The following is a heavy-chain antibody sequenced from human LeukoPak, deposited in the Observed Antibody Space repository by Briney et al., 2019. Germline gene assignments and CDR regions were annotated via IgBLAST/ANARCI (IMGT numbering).Heavy chain of an antibody. V-gene: IGHV3-30*02. CDR3: ARDWLNYFDY. CDR1: GFTFSSYG. D-gene: IGHD5-12*01. CDR2: IRYDGSNK. Sequence: GGSLRLSCAASGFTFSSYGMHWVRQAPDKGLEWVAFIRYDGSNKYYADSVKGRFTISRDNSKNTLYLQMNSLRAEDTAVYYCARDWLNYFDYWGQGTLVTVS. J-gene: IGHJ4*02.